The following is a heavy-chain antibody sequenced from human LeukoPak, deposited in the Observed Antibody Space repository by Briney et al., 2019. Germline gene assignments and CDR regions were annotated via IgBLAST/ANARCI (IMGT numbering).Heavy chain of an antibody. CDR3: ARGGWHDSSGYYLQPVDY. D-gene: IGHD3-22*01. Sequence: GGSLRLSCAASGFTFSSYAMSWVRQAPGKGLEWVSAISGSGGSTYYADSVKGRFTISRDNSKNTLYLQMNSLRAEDTAVYYCARGGWHDSSGYYLQPVDYWGQGTLVTVSS. CDR1: GFTFSSYA. V-gene: IGHV3-23*01. CDR2: ISGSGGST. J-gene: IGHJ4*02.